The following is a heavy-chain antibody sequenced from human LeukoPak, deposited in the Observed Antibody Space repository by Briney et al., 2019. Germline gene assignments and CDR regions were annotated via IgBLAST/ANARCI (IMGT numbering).Heavy chain of an antibody. CDR1: GFTFSSYA. Sequence: PGGSLRLSSAASGFTFSSYAMSWVRQAPGKGLEWVSAISGSGGSTYYADSVKGRFTISRDNSKNTLYLQTSSLRAEDTAVYYCAKGVGFCTGGSCYSTLDSWGQGTLVTVSS. CDR2: ISGSGGST. V-gene: IGHV3-23*01. J-gene: IGHJ4*02. CDR3: AKGVGFCTGGSCYSTLDS. D-gene: IGHD2-15*01.